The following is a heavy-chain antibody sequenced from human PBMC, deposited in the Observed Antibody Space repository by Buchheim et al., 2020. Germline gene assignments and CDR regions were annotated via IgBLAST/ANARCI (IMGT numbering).Heavy chain of an antibody. V-gene: IGHV3-30*04. J-gene: IGHJ6*02. D-gene: IGHD1-1*01. CDR2: ISYDGSNK. CDR1: GFTFSSYA. Sequence: QVQLVESGGGVVQPGRSLRLSCAASGFTFSSYAMHWVRQAPGKGLEWVAVISYDGSNKYYADSVKGRFTISRDNSKNTLYLQMNSLRAEDTAVYDCARHDANWRSSPGDYYYGMDVWGQGTT. CDR3: ARHDANWRSSPGDYYYGMDV.